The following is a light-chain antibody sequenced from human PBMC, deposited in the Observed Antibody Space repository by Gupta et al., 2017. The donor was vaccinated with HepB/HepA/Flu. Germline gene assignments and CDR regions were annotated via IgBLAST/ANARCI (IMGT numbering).Light chain of an antibody. J-gene: IGLJ1*01. CDR1: TSDVGGYNY. Sequence: QSALTQPASVTGSPGRSITISSPGNTSDVGGYNYVSCYQQHPSKAPNLMIYDVSNLPSGVSHPFSGSKPCNTASLTISALHAEDDAYYYCSSYTSSSTLPYVFGTGTKVTVL. CDR3: SSYTSSSTLPYV. CDR2: DVS. V-gene: IGLV2-14*01.